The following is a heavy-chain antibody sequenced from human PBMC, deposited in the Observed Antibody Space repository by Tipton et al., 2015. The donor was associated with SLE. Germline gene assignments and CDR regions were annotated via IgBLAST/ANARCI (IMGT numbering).Heavy chain of an antibody. CDR1: GYSFTGYW. V-gene: IGHV5-51*01. D-gene: IGHD1-26*01. CDR2: IYLGNSDI. CDR3: GRHRADKRIVGATEGVFDY. J-gene: IGHJ4*02. Sequence: VQLGQSGAEVKKPGESLKISCKGSGYSFTGYWIGWVRQVPGKGLEWMGIIYLGNSDIRYSPSFQGQVTISADKSLNTAYLQWSSLKASDTAMYYCGRHRADKRIVGATEGVFDYWGQGTLVTVSS.